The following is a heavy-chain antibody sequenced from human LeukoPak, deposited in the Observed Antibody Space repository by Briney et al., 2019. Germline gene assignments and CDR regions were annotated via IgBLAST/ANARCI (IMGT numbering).Heavy chain of an antibody. CDR1: GYIFSNFFSSYG. CDR2: ISPYNGKT. Sequence: RGASVKVSCKASGYIFSNFFSSYGITWVRQAPGQGLEWMGWISPYNGKTKFAQKFQGIVTMTTGTSTSTAYMELRRLRSDDTAVYYCASGYYSDGSGYSPAAYWGQGTRVTVSS. J-gene: IGHJ4*02. CDR3: ASGYYSDGSGYSPAAY. D-gene: IGHD3-22*01. V-gene: IGHV1-18*01.